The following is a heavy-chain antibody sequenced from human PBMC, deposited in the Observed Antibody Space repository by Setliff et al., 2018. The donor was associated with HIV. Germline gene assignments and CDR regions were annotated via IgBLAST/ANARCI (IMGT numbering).Heavy chain of an antibody. D-gene: IGHD6-19*01. CDR2: IYYSGSS. Sequence: SETLSLTCTVSGGSISSYYLSWIRQPPGKGLEWIGYIYYSGSSNYNPSLKSRVTISVDTSKNQFSLKLSSVTAADTAVYYCARGYPGIAVAGLSYYYYYYMDVWGKGTTVTVSS. CDR1: GGSISSYY. V-gene: IGHV4-59*01. J-gene: IGHJ6*03. CDR3: ARGYPGIAVAGLSYYYYYYMDV.